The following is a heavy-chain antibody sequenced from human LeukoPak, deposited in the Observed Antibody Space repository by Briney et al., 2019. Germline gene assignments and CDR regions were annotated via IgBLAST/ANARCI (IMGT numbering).Heavy chain of an antibody. Sequence: PGGSLRLSCGASGFTFSSYAMSWVRQAPGKGLEWVSAISGSGGSTYYADSVKGRFTISRYNSKNTLYLQMNSLRAEDTAVYYCAKESYYDSSGYYFPWGQGTLVTVSS. CDR2: ISGSGGST. CDR3: AKESYYDSSGYYFP. D-gene: IGHD3-22*01. V-gene: IGHV3-23*01. J-gene: IGHJ5*02. CDR1: GFTFSSYA.